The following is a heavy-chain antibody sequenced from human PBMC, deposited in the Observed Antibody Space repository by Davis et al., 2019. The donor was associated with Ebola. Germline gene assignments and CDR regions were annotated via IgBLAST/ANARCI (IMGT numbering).Heavy chain of an antibody. V-gene: IGHV1-69*13. D-gene: IGHD6-19*01. CDR3: ARVSSGWYWWFDP. CDR1: GGTFSSYA. CDR2: IIPIFGTA. J-gene: IGHJ5*02. Sequence: SVKVSCKASGGTFSSYAISWVRQAPGQGLEWMGGIIPIFGTANYAQKFQGRVTITADESTSTAYMELSSLRSEDTAVYYCARVSSGWYWWFDPWGQGTLVTVSS.